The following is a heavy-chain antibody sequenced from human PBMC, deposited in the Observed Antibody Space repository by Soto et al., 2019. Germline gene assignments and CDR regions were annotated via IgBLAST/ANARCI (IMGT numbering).Heavy chain of an antibody. V-gene: IGHV3-48*01. CDR3: ARDTPTTVTNYYYYYMDV. Sequence: GVSLRLSCAASGFTFSSYSMNWVRQAPGKGLEWVSYISSSSSTIYYADSVKGRFTISRDNAKNSLYLQMNSLRAEDTAVYYCARDTPTTVTNYYYYYMDVWGKGTTVTVSS. CDR2: ISSSSSTI. D-gene: IGHD4-17*01. J-gene: IGHJ6*03. CDR1: GFTFSSYS.